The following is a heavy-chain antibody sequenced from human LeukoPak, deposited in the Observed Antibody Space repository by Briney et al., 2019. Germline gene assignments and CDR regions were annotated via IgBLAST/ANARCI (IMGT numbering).Heavy chain of an antibody. D-gene: IGHD6-19*01. CDR3: ARELIAVAGLNWFDP. V-gene: IGHV1-2*02. CDR2: INPNSGGT. Sequence: GASVKVSCKASGYTFTGYYMHWVRQAPGQELEWMGWINPNSGGTNYAQKFQGRVTMTRDTSISTAYMELSRLRSDDTAVYYCARELIAVAGLNWFDPWGQGTLVTVSS. J-gene: IGHJ5*02. CDR1: GYTFTGYY.